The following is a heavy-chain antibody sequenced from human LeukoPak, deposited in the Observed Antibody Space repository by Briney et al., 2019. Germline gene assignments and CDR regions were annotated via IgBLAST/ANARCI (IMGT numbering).Heavy chain of an antibody. J-gene: IGHJ4*02. CDR1: GYIFTDYY. D-gene: IGHD1-14*01. CDR2: INPNSGGT. CDR3: ARSSEPGNFDH. V-gene: IGHV1-2*04. Sequence: RASVKVSCKASGYIFTDYYIHWVRQAPGQGLEWMGWINPNSGGTNCAQKFQDWVTMTGDTSISTAYMELSRLRSDDTAVYYCARSSEPGNFDHWGQGTLVTVSS.